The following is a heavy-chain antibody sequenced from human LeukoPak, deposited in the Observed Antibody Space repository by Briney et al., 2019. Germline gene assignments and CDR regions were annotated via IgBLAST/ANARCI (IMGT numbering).Heavy chain of an antibody. J-gene: IGHJ4*02. V-gene: IGHV3-13*01. Sequence: GGSLRLSCAASGFTFSSYDMHWVRQATGKGLEWVSAIGTDGDTFYPGSVKGRFTISRDNAENSLYLQMNSLRAEDTAVYYCAKDPLGAHDYWGQGTLVTVSS. CDR3: AKDPLGAHDY. CDR1: GFTFSSYD. CDR2: IGTDGDT. D-gene: IGHD1-26*01.